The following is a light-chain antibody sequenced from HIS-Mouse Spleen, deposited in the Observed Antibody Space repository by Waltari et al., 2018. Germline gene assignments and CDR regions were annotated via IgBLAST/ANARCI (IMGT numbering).Light chain of an antibody. CDR2: DVS. J-gene: IGLJ3*02. CDR1: SSDVGGYNY. CDR3: SSYTSSSTRV. Sequence: QSALTQPASVSGSPGQSITISCTGTSSDVGGYNYVSWYQQHPGKAPKLMIYDVSNRTSGVSNRFSDSKSGNTASLTISGLQAEDEADYYCSSYTSSSTRVFGGGTKLTVL. V-gene: IGLV2-14*03.